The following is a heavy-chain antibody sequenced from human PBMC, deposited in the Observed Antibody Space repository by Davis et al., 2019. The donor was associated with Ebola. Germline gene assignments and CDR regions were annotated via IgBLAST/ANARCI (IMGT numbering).Heavy chain of an antibody. CDR2: MNNGNGNT. Sequence: ASVKVSCKASGYTFTANAMHWVRQAPGQRLEWMGWMNNGNGNTKYSQKLQGRVTMTTDTSTSTAYMELRSLRSDDTAVYYCARDENDYVIGFGWFDPWGQGTLVTVSS. CDR3: ARDENDYVIGFGWFDP. V-gene: IGHV1-3*04. CDR1: GYTFTANA. D-gene: IGHD4-17*01. J-gene: IGHJ5*02.